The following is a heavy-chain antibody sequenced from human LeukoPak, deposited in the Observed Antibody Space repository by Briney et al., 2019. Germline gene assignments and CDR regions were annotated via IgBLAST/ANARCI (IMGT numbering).Heavy chain of an antibody. CDR1: GYTFTSYY. CDR2: INPSGGST. V-gene: IGHV1-46*01. CDR3: ARDGDGYNTLDY. J-gene: IGHJ4*02. D-gene: IGHD5-24*01. Sequence: ASVKVSCKASGYTFTSYYMHWVRQAPGQGLEWMGIINPSGGSTSYGQKFQGRVTMTRDMSTSTVYMELSSLRSEDTAVYYCARDGDGYNTLDYWGQGTLVTVSS.